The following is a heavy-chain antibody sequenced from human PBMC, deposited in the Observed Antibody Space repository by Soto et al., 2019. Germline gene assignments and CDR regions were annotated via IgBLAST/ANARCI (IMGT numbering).Heavy chain of an antibody. CDR2: IIPIFDTA. V-gene: IGHV1-69*12. Sequence: QVQLVQSGAEVKKPGSSVKVSCKASGGTFSSYAITWVRQAPGQGLEWMGEIIPIFDTANYAQKFQGRVTIAEAESTCTAYMELRRMRFEATAVYYCARDRSPSSGYYPYLFDPWGQGTLVTVSS. D-gene: IGHD3-22*01. CDR3: ARDRSPSSGYYPYLFDP. CDR1: GGTFSSYA. J-gene: IGHJ5*02.